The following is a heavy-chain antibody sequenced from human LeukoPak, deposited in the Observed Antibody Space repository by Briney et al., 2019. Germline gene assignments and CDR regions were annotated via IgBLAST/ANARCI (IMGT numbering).Heavy chain of an antibody. V-gene: IGHV3-48*01. CDR3: ARFDYGGYPSFDY. Sequence: GGSLRLSCVASGFTFSTYNMNWVRQAPGKGLEWVSYISSSSTIYYADSMKGRFTVSRDNAKNSLYLQMNSLRAEDTAVYYCARFDYGGYPSFDYWGQGALVTVSS. CDR1: GFTFSTYN. J-gene: IGHJ4*02. CDR2: ISSSSTI. D-gene: IGHD4-23*01.